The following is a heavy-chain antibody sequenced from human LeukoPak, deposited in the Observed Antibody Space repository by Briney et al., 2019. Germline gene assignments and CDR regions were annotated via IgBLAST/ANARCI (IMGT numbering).Heavy chain of an antibody. CDR3: ARDLLVAADAPWGMDV. V-gene: IGHV1-18*01. D-gene: IGHD6-13*01. J-gene: IGHJ6*02. Sequence: ASVKVSCKTSGCTFTSYGINWVRQAPGQRLEWMGWISAYNGNTNYAQTLQGRVTMTTDTSTSTAYMELRSLRSDDTAVYYCARDLLVAADAPWGMDVWGQRTTVTVSS. CDR1: GCTFTSYG. CDR2: ISAYNGNT.